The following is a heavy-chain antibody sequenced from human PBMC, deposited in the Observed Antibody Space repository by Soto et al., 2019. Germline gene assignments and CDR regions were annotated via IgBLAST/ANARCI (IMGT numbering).Heavy chain of an antibody. CDR1: GFTFSSYA. CDR3: AKRRGAGGHFDY. J-gene: IGHJ4*02. D-gene: IGHD2-15*01. Sequence: DVQSFESGGGLVQPEGSLRLSCPSSGFTFSSYAIGWVRQGPGKGLEWVAVVSIGGSTHYADSVRGRFTISRDNSKNTLSLQMNSLTAEDTAVYFCAKRRGAGGHFDYWGQGALVTVSS. CDR2: VSIGGST. V-gene: IGHV3-23*01.